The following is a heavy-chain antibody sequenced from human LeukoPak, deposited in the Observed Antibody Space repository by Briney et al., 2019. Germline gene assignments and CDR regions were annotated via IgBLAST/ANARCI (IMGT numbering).Heavy chain of an antibody. D-gene: IGHD3-10*01. CDR3: ARGTGSYYSAWRAASIDY. V-gene: IGHV4-39*01. J-gene: IGHJ4*02. CDR1: GGSISNNNYY. CDR2: IYYSGNT. Sequence: PSETLSLTCTVSGGSISNNNYYWGWIRQPPGKGLEWIGTIYYSGNTYYNPSLKSRVTISVDKSNNQFSLRLTSVAVADTAVYYCARGTGSYYSAWRAASIDYWGQGTLVTVSS.